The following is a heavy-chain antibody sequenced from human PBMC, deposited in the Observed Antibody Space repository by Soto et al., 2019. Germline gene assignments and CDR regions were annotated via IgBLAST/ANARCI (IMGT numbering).Heavy chain of an antibody. CDR2: IDWDDDR. J-gene: IGHJ4*02. V-gene: IGHV2-70*01. Sequence: GPTLVNPTQTLTLTCTFSGFSLTTFGMCVSWIRQPPGKALEWLALIDWDDDRFYSTSLKTRLTISKDTSKNQVVLSMTNMDLVDTATYFCARVRFSSGRRYFDYWGQGTLVTVSS. CDR3: ARVRFSSGRRYFDY. CDR1: GFSLTTFGMC. D-gene: IGHD6-19*01.